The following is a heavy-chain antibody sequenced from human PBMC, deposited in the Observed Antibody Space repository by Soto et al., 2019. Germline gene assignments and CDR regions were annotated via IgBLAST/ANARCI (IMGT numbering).Heavy chain of an antibody. CDR1: GGSISSSTYY. D-gene: IGHD5-12*01. CDR2: IYYSGAT. V-gene: IGHV4-39*02. J-gene: IGHJ4*02. CDR3: APVGIGTTTVDY. Sequence: SETLSLTCLISGGSISSSTYYWGWIRQPPGKGLEWIGSIYYSGATYYNPSLRSRITISMDRSKNHFSLKLTSVTAADTAIYYCAPVGIGTTTVDYWGQGTLVTVSS.